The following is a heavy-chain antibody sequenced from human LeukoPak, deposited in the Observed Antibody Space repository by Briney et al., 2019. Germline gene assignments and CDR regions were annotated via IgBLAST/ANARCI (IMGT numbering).Heavy chain of an antibody. J-gene: IGHJ4*02. Sequence: ASVKVSCKASGYTFTSYYMHWVRQAPGQGLEWMGIINPSGGSTTYAQMFQGRVTMTRDTSTRTVYMELSSLRSEDTAAYYCASEGEVIVTGNLFYWGQGTLVTVSS. CDR2: INPSGGST. D-gene: IGHD2-21*01. V-gene: IGHV1-46*01. CDR3: ASEGEVIVTGNLFY. CDR1: GYTFTSYY.